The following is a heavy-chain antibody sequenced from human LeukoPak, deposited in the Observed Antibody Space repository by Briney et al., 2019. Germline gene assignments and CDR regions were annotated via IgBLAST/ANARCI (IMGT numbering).Heavy chain of an antibody. CDR1: GGSISSYY. V-gene: IGHV4-59*08. Sequence: KPSETLSLTCTVSGGSISSYYWSWIRQPPGKGLEWIGYIYYSGSTNYSPSLTSRLTISLDTSKNQFSLKLSSVTAADTAVYYCARRRGDFWSDYYAFDYWGQGTLVTISS. CDR2: IYYSGST. J-gene: IGHJ4*02. CDR3: ARRRGDFWSDYYAFDY. D-gene: IGHD3-3*01.